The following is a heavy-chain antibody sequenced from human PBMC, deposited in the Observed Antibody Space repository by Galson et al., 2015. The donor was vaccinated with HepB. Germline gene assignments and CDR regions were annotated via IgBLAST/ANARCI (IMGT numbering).Heavy chain of an antibody. CDR2: INPNSGGT. D-gene: IGHD3-22*01. CDR3: TRGTFSSGYSPFDY. J-gene: IGHJ4*02. Sequence: SVKVSCKASGYTFTGYYMYWMRQAPGQGLEWMGRINPNSGGTNYAQRFQGRVTMTRDTSISTAYMELSRLRSDDTAVYYCTRGTFSSGYSPFDYWGQGTLVTVSS. V-gene: IGHV1-2*06. CDR1: GYTFTGYY.